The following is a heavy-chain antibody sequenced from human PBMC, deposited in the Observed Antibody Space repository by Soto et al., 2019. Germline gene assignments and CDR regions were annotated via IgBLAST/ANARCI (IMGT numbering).Heavy chain of an antibody. J-gene: IGHJ6*02. V-gene: IGHV1-69*13. CDR1: GGTFSSYA. D-gene: IGHD3-3*01. Sequence: GASVKVSCKASGGTFSSYAISWVRQAPGQGLEWMGGIIPIFGTANYAQKFQGRVTITADESTSTAYMELSSLRSEDTAVYYCARLFGVVPPFYYGMDVWGQGTTVTVSS. CDR3: ARLFGVVPPFYYGMDV. CDR2: IIPIFGTA.